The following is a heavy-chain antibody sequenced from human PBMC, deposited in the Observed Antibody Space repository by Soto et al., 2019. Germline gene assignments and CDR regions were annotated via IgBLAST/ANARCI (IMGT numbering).Heavy chain of an antibody. CDR1: GYTFTRSG. D-gene: IGHD5-12*01. CDR2: ISTYNGDT. V-gene: IGHV1-18*01. J-gene: IGHJ6*02. Sequence: ASVKVSCKASGYTFTRSGISWVRQAPGQGLERMGWISTYNGDTNYAQTFQGRVTMTTDTSTSTVHMEVRSLRSDDTAFYYCAREGVAPYYYYGMDVWGQGTPVTVSS. CDR3: AREGVAPYYYYGMDV.